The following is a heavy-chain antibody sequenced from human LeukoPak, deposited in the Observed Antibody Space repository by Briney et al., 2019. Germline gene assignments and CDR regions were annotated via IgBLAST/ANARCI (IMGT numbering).Heavy chain of an antibody. CDR3: ARDSSYGSGSYDYFDS. CDR1: GGSFSGYY. CDR2: INRSGST. D-gene: IGHD3-10*01. V-gene: IGHV4-34*01. Sequence: SETLSLTCAVYGGSFSGYYWSWIRQPPGKGLEWIGEINRSGSTNYNPSLKSRVTISVDTSKNQFSLKLSSVTAADTAMYFCARDSSYGSGSYDYFDSWGQGILVTVSS. J-gene: IGHJ4*02.